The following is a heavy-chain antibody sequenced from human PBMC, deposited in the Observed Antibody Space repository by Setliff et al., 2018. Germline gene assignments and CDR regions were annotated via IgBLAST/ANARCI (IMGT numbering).Heavy chain of an antibody. CDR3: ARRYNFWSGYFDY. CDR2: INHSGST. V-gene: IGHV4-34*01. J-gene: IGHJ4*02. CDR1: GGSFSGYY. Sequence: SETLSLTCAVYGGSFSGYYWSWIRQPPGKGLEWIGEINHSGSTNYNPSLKSRVTISVDTSKNQFSLKLSSVTAADTAVYYCARRYNFWSGYFDYWGQGTLVTVYS. D-gene: IGHD3-3*01.